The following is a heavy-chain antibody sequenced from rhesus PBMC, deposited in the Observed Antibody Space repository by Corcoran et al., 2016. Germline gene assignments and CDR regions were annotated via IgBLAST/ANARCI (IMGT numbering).Heavy chain of an antibody. D-gene: IGHD2-15*01. Sequence: QVQLQESGPGLMKPSETLSLTCVVSGDSVNTYNWWTWIRQSSGKGLEWIGMIGGTGGAAYYTPSLGSRVTISRDISKNQFSRILRSVTAADTAVYHCTRHPYPYGSWDFWGQGLRVTVSS. CDR3: TRHPYPYGSWDF. CDR2: IGGTGGAA. V-gene: IGHV4-65*02. CDR1: GDSVNTYNW. J-gene: IGHJ3*01.